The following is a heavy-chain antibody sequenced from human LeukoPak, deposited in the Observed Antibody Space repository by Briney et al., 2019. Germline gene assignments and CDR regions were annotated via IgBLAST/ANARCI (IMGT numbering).Heavy chain of an antibody. D-gene: IGHD1-1*01. V-gene: IGHV3-11*01. Sequence: PGGSLRLSCAASGFTFSDYYMSWIRQAPGKGLEWVSYISNSGSTIYYADSVKGRFTVSRDNAQNSLYLQMNSLRAEDTAVYYCASSFEYNWNDVDYWGQGTLVTVSS. CDR1: GFTFSDYY. CDR3: ASSFEYNWNDVDY. CDR2: ISNSGSTI. J-gene: IGHJ4*02.